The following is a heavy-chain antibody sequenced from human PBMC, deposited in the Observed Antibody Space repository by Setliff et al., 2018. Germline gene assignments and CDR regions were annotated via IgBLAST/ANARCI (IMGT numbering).Heavy chain of an antibody. CDR2: IYYSGTA. CDR3: ARGYGSGSYYPY. D-gene: IGHD3-10*01. V-gene: IGHV4-39*07. CDR1: GGSISSSSYQ. J-gene: IGHJ4*02. Sequence: SETLSLTCTVSGGSISSSSYQWGWVRQTPGKGLEWIGSIYYSGTAYYNPSLKSRVTISVDTSKNQFSLKLSSVTAADTAVYYCARGYGSGSYYPYWGQGTLVTVSS.